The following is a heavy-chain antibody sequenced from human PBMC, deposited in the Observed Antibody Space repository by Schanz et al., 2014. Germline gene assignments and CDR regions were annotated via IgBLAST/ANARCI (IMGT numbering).Heavy chain of an antibody. V-gene: IGHV3-48*01. CDR2: ISDSGDTA. CDR1: GFTFSSYW. Sequence: EVELVESGGGLVQPGGSLRLSCAASGFTFSSYWMHWVRQVPGKGLEWVSLISDSGDTAYYADSVKGRFTMSRDNAKNSVFLQMNSLRAEDTGLYFCARGGSGSHYRLDYWGQGLLXTVSS. J-gene: IGHJ4*02. CDR3: ARGGSGSHYRLDY. D-gene: IGHD1-26*01.